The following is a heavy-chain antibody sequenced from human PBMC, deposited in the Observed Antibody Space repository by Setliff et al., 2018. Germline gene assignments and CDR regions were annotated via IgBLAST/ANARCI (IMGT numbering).Heavy chain of an antibody. CDR2: INSNNGES. J-gene: IGHJ5*02. D-gene: IGHD2-15*01. CDR1: ANSFSGYY. CDR3: ARDSPEMVAPPAAHCFDP. Sequence: ASVKVSCKASANSFSGYYFHWVRQAPGQGLEWMGWINSNNGESKYAQKFQGRVTMTTDTSTSTAYMELRSLRSDDTAVYYCARDSPEMVAPPAAHCFDPWGQGTLVTVSS. V-gene: IGHV1-2*02.